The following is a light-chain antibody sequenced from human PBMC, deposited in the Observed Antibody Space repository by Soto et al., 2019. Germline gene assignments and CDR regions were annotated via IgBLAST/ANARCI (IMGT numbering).Light chain of an antibody. Sequence: DIQMTQSPSTLSASVGDRVTITCRASQSISSWLAWYQQKPGKAPKHLIYKASSLESGVPSRFSGSGSGTEFTLTISSLQPDDFATYYCQHYNSYWTFGQGTKVEIK. CDR1: QSISSW. V-gene: IGKV1-5*03. J-gene: IGKJ1*01. CDR2: KAS. CDR3: QHYNSYWT.